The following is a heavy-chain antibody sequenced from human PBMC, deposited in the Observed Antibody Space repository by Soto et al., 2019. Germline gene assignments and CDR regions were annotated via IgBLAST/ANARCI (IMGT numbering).Heavy chain of an antibody. CDR3: ARDAPLAEWDLHPFDP. V-gene: IGHV4-59*01. CDR2: IYYSGST. CDR1: GGSISSYY. Sequence: SETLSLTCTVSGGSISSYYWSWIRQPPGKGLEWIGYIYYSGSTNYNPSLKSRVTISVDTSKNQFSLKLSSVTAADTAVYYCARDAPLAEWDLHPFDPWGQGTLVTVSS. D-gene: IGHD1-26*01. J-gene: IGHJ5*02.